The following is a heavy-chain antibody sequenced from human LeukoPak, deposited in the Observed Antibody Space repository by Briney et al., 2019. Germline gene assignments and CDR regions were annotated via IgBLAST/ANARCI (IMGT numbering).Heavy chain of an antibody. CDR1: GYTFTSYG. V-gene: IGHV1-69*04. CDR2: IIPILGIA. CDR3: AIEKITMVRGVITPLDAFDI. Sequence: EASVKVSCKASGYTFTSYGISWVRQAPGQGLEWMGRIIPILGIANYAQKFQGRVTITADKSTSTAYMELSSLRSEDTAVYYCAIEKITMVRGVITPLDAFDIWGQGTMVTVSS. D-gene: IGHD3-10*01. J-gene: IGHJ3*02.